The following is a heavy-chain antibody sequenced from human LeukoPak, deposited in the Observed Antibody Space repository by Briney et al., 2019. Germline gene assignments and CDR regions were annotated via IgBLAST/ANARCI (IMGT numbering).Heavy chain of an antibody. V-gene: IGHV4-34*01. CDR1: GGSFSGYY. CDR3: ARKLTYYYGSGSYYKALDV. Sequence: PSETLSLTCAVYGGSFSGYYWSWIRQPPGKGLEWIGEINHSGSTNYNPSLKSRVTISADTSKNQFSLKLSSVTAADTAVYYCARKLTYYYGSGSYYKALDVWGKGTTVTVSS. CDR2: INHSGST. J-gene: IGHJ6*04. D-gene: IGHD3-10*01.